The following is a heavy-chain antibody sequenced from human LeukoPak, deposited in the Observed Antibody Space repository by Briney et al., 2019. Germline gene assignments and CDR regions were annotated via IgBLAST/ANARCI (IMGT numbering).Heavy chain of an antibody. CDR1: GYSISSGYY. D-gene: IGHD4-17*01. V-gene: IGHV4-38-2*02. Sequence: SETLSLTCTVSGYSISSGYYWGWIRQPPGKGLEWIGNIYHSGSTYYNPSLKSRVTVSVDTSKNQFSLKLNSVTAADTAVYYCARLSTVTTSFDYWGQGTLVTVSS. J-gene: IGHJ4*02. CDR3: ARLSTVTTSFDY. CDR2: IYHSGST.